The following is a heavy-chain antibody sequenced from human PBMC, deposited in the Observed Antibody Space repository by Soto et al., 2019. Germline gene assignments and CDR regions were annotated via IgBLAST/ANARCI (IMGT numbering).Heavy chain of an antibody. CDR2: MRGSGGDT. V-gene: IGHV3-23*01. CDR3: ARDYYKYYDSSGYYRSPAY. J-gene: IGHJ4*02. D-gene: IGHD3-22*01. CDR1: GFTFSFCA. Sequence: GGSLRLSCAASGFTFSFCAMSWVRQAPGKGLEWVSSMRGSGGDTYYADSVKGRFTISRDNSRNTLFLQMNSLRAEDTAVYYCARDYYKYYDSSGYYRSPAYWGQGTLVTVSS.